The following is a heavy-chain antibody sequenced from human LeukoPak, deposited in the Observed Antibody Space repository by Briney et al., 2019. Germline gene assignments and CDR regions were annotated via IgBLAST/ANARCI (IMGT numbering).Heavy chain of an antibody. CDR2: IYYSGST. V-gene: IGHV4-59*01. D-gene: IGHD5-12*01. J-gene: IGHJ4*02. CDR1: GGSISSYY. Sequence: SETLSLTCTVSGGSISSYYWSWIRQPPGKGLEWIGYIYYSGSTNYNPSLKSRVTISVDTSKNQFSLKLSSVTAADTAVYYCAIGGVATIDYWGQGTLVTVSS. CDR3: AIGGVATIDY.